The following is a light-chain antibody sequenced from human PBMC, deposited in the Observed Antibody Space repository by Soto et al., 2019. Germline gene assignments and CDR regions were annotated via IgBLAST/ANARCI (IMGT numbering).Light chain of an antibody. CDR1: QSVSSSY. V-gene: IGKV3-20*01. CDR3: QQYGSSPFT. J-gene: IGKJ3*01. Sequence: EIVLTQSPGTLSLSPGERATLSCRASQSVSSSYLAWYQQKHGQAPRLLIYGASSRATGNPDRFSGSGSGTDITLTISRLEPEDFAVYYCQQYGSSPFTFGPGTKVDIK. CDR2: GAS.